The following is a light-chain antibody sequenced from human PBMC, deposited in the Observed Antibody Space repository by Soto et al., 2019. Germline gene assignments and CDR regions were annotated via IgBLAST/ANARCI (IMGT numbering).Light chain of an antibody. Sequence: QSALTQPASVSGSPGQSITIYCTGTRSDFAVYDYVSWYQQHPGKAPKLIIYEVIHRPSGVSNRFSGSKSDNTASLTISGLQAEDESDYYCSSYSPGDTLVSGSETKV. CDR2: EVI. J-gene: IGLJ1*01. CDR3: SSYSPGDTLV. CDR1: RSDFAVYDY. V-gene: IGLV2-14*01.